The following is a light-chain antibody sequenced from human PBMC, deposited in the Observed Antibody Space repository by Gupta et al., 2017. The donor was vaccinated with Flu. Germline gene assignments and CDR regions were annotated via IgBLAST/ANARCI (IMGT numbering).Light chain of an antibody. CDR3: QSADSSGTHYV. Sequence: SHELTQPPSVSVSPGRTARTTCSGDALPKQYAYWYQQKPGQAPVLVIYKDNERPSGIPERFSGSSSGTTVTLTISGVQAEDEADYYCQSADSSGTHYVFGTGTKVTVL. CDR1: ALPKQY. V-gene: IGLV3-25*02. CDR2: KDN. J-gene: IGLJ1*01.